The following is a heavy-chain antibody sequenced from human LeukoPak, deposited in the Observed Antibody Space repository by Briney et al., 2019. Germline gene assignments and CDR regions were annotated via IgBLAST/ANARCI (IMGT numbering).Heavy chain of an antibody. CDR3: ARAAGHGDYHLPFDY. CDR2: IYTSGST. J-gene: IGHJ4*02. CDR1: GGSISSGSYY. V-gene: IGHV4-61*02. Sequence: SQTLSLTCTVSGGSISSGSYYWSWIRQPAGKGLEWIGRIYTSGSTNYNPSLKSRVTISVDTSKNQFSLKLSSVTAADTAVYYCARAAGHGDYHLPFDYWGQGTLVTVSS. D-gene: IGHD4-17*01.